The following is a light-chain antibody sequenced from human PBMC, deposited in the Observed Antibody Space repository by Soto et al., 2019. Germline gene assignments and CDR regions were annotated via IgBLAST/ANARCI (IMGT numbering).Light chain of an antibody. CDR1: QSINSF. V-gene: IGKV1-39*01. CDR3: QQSYSTPYT. J-gene: IGKJ2*01. Sequence: DFQMTQSPSSLSASVGDRVTITCRASQSINSFLNWYQQKPGKAPKLLIYSASVLQSGAPSRFSGGGSGADFTLIISSLQPEDFAIYYCQQSYSTPYTFGQGTKLEIK. CDR2: SAS.